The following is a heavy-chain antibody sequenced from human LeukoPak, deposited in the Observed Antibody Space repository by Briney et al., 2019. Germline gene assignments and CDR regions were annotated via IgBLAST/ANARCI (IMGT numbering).Heavy chain of an antibody. CDR2: INHSGST. J-gene: IGHJ5*02. CDR3: ARKLVGYYDSSGYLSNWFDP. CDR1: GGSFSGYY. D-gene: IGHD3-22*01. Sequence: SSETLSLTCAVYGGSFSGYYWSWIRQPPGKGLEWIGEINHSGSTNYNPSLKSRVTISVDTSKNQFSLKLSSVTAADTAVYYCARKLVGYYDSSGYLSNWFDPWGQGTLVTVSS. V-gene: IGHV4-34*01.